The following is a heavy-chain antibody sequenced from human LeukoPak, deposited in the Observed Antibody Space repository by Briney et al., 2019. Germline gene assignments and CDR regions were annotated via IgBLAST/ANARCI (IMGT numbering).Heavy chain of an antibody. D-gene: IGHD7-27*01. J-gene: IGHJ4*02. Sequence: GGSLRLSCAASGFTFSSYSMNWVRQAPGKGLEWVSYISSSSSTIYYADSVKGRFTISRDNAKNSLFLQMSSLRVEDTAIYYCAGDYVWGSSESDYWGQGTLVTVSS. V-gene: IGHV3-48*04. CDR1: GFTFSSYS. CDR2: ISSSSSTI. CDR3: AGDYVWGSSESDY.